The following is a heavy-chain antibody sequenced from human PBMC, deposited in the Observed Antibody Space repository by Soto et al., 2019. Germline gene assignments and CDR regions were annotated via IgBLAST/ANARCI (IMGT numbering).Heavy chain of an antibody. J-gene: IGHJ6*02. CDR2: IMPIFRTP. V-gene: IGHV1-69*12. CDR1: GGTFSNSA. CDR3: ARDKDRLQLGGNYYYIMDV. Sequence: QVQLEQSGAEVKKPGSSVKVSCKASGGTFSNSAISWVRQATGQGLEWMGGIMPIFRTPDYAQKFQGRVTITADEFTSTSYMEWSGLSYEDTSVYYCARDKDRLQLGGNYYYIMDVCRQGTTVTVSS. D-gene: IGHD5-12*01.